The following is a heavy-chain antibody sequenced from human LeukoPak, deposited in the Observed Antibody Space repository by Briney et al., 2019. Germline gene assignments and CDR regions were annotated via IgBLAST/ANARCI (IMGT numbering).Heavy chain of an antibody. CDR1: GFTFSNYN. D-gene: IGHD7-27*01. CDR3: ARESWGFDY. J-gene: IGHJ4*02. Sequence: GGSLRLSCAASGFTFSNYNMNWVRQAPGKGLEWVSSISSGGSYIYYADSVKGRFIISRDNAKNSLYLQMNSLRDEDTAVYYCARESWGFDYWGQGTLVTVSS. V-gene: IGHV3-21*01. CDR2: ISSGGSYI.